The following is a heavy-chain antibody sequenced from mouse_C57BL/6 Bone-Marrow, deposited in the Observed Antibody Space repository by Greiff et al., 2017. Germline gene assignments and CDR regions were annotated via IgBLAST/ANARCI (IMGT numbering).Heavy chain of an antibody. V-gene: IGHV3-1*01. CDR2: INYSGST. CDR1: GYSITSGYD. CDR3: ARTRYYGSFAY. D-gene: IGHD1-1*01. Sequence: DVMLVESGPGMVKPSQSLSLTCTVTGYSITSGYDWHWIRLVPGNKLEWMGYINYSGSTNYNPSFKSRIFITHATSKNHLFLKLNSVTTEDTATYYCARTRYYGSFAYWGQGTLVTVSA. J-gene: IGHJ3*01.